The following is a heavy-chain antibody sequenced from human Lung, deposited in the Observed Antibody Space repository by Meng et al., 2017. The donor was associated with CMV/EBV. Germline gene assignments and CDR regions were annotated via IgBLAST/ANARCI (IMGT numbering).Heavy chain of an antibody. CDR2: INPNSGGT. CDR1: GYSFTGHY. CDR3: ASAIQAANLAYYYYGMAV. V-gene: IGHV1-2*02. D-gene: IGHD2-2*01. Sequence: SXXVSCKASGYSFTGHYMHWVRQAPGQGLEWMGWINPNSGGTNYAQKFQGRVTMTRDTSISTAYMELSRLRSDDTAVYYCASAIQAANLAYYYYGMAVWGQGNXV. J-gene: IGHJ6*01.